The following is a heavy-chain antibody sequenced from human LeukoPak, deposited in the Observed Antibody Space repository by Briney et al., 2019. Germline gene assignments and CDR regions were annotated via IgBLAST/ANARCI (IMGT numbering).Heavy chain of an antibody. J-gene: IGHJ5*02. CDR3: ARGGNYFRFDP. V-gene: IGHV1-18*01. Sequence: ASVKVSCKASGYTFTNYIISWVRQAPGQGLEWMGWISAYNGNTNYAQKLQGRVTMTTDTSTATAYMELRSLRSDDSAVYYCARGGNYFRFDPWGQGTLVTVSS. CDR2: ISAYNGNT. D-gene: IGHD1-26*01. CDR1: GYTFTNYI.